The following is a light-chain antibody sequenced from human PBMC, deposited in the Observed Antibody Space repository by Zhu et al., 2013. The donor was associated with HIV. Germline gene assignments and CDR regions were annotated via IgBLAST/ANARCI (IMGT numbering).Light chain of an antibody. J-gene: IGKJ3*01. CDR2: AAS. CDR1: QTISTY. Sequence: DIQMTQSPSTLSASVGDRVTITCRASQTISTYLNWYQQKLGKAPKLLIYAASSLQSGVPSRFSGSGSGTEFTLTISSLQPEDFATYYCQHVNNNAAFGPGTKVDV. V-gene: IGKV1-39*01. CDR3: QHVNNNAA.